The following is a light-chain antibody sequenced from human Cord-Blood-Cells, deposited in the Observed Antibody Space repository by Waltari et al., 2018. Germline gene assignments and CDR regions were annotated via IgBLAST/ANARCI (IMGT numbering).Light chain of an antibody. V-gene: IGKV2-28*01. CDR2: LGS. J-gene: IGKJ5*01. CDR1: QSLLHSNGYNY. CDR3: MQALQTRIT. Sequence: DIVMTQSPLPLPVTPGEPASISCRSSQSLLHSNGYNYLDWYLQKPGQSPQLLIYLGSNRASGVPDRFSGSGSGTDFTLKISRVEAEEVGVYYCMQALQTRITFGQGTRLEIK.